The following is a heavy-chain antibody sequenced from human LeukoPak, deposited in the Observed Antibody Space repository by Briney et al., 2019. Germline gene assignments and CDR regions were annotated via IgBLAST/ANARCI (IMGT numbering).Heavy chain of an antibody. CDR2: VSGSGGRT. CDR1: GLTFNNYA. CDR3: AKGSRYNSGLLHYMDV. J-gene: IGHJ6*03. Sequence: PGGSLRLSCAASGLTFNNYAMSWVRQAPGKGLEWVSGVSGSGGRTNYVDSVKGRFTISRDNSKNTVHLQLESLRVEDTAVYYCAKGSRYNSGLLHYMDVWGKGTTVTVSS. D-gene: IGHD5-12*01. V-gene: IGHV3-23*01.